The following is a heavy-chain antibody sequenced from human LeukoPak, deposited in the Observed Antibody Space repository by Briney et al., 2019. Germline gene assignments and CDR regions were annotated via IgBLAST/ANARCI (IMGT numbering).Heavy chain of an antibody. J-gene: IGHJ4*02. CDR3: ARDLMYYYDSVSYHFDY. CDR1: GGSISTYY. Sequence: SETLSLTCTVSGGSISTYYWSWIRQPPGKGLEWIGFIYYSGSTNYNPSLKSRVTISVDTSKNQFSLKLSSVTAEDTAVYYCARDLMYYYDSVSYHFDYWGQGSLVTVSS. V-gene: IGHV4-59*01. CDR2: IYYSGST. D-gene: IGHD3-22*01.